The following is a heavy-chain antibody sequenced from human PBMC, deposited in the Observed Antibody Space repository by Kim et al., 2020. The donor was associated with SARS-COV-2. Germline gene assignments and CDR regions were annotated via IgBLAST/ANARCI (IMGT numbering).Heavy chain of an antibody. Sequence: ASVKVSCKVSGYTLTELSMHWVRQAPGKGLEWMGGFDPEDGETLYAQKFQGRVTMTEDTSTDTAYMELSSLRSEDTAVYYCATGYAYYGSGSYFYWGQGTLVTVSS. J-gene: IGHJ4*02. V-gene: IGHV1-24*01. CDR2: FDPEDGET. CDR1: GYTLTELS. D-gene: IGHD3-10*01. CDR3: ATGYAYYGSGSYFY.